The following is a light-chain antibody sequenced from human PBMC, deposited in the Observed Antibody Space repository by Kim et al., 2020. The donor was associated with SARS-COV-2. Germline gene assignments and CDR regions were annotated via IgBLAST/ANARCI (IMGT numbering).Light chain of an antibody. CDR2: AAS. CDR1: QSIYSY. CDR3: QQTYTLPRT. V-gene: IGKV1-39*01. J-gene: IGKJ5*01. Sequence: DIQMTQSTSSLSASVGDRVTITCRASQSIYSYLSWYQQKPGKAPNLLIYAASSLQSGVPSRFSGSGSGTDFTLTITSLQPEDFAAYYCQQTYTLPRTFGQGTRLEIK.